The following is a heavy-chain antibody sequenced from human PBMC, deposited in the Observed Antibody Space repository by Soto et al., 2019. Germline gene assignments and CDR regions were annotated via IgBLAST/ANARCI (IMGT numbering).Heavy chain of an antibody. D-gene: IGHD3-10*01. CDR1: GGSISSGDYY. V-gene: IGHV4-30-4*01. J-gene: IGHJ4*02. CDR2: IYYSGST. Sequence: QVQLQESGPGLVKPSQTLSLTCTVSGGSISSGDYYWSWIRQPPGKGLEWIGYIYYSGSTYYNPSHKSRVTISVDTAENQFSLTLSSVTAADTAVYYCARAGGFGATTIDYWGQGTLVTVSS. CDR3: ARAGGFGATTIDY.